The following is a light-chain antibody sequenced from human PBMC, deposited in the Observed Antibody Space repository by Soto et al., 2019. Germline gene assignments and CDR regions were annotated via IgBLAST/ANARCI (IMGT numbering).Light chain of an antibody. CDR1: QSVSSSY. Sequence: EIVLTQSPGTLSLSPGERATLSCRGSQSVSSSYVAWYQQKPGQAPRLLIYGASSRATGIPDRFSGSGSGTVFTLTISRLEPEDFAVYYCQQYGSSFTFGPGTKVDIK. V-gene: IGKV3-20*01. CDR2: GAS. J-gene: IGKJ3*01. CDR3: QQYGSSFT.